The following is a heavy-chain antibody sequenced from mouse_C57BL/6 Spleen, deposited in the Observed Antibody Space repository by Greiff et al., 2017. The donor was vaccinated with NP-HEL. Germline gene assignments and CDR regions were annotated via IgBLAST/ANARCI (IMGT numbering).Heavy chain of an antibody. V-gene: IGHV14-2*01. CDR3: ARGFTTVAPFAY. CDR2: IDPEDGET. CDR1: GFNIKDYY. Sequence: VQLQQSGAELVKPGASVTLSCTASGFNIKDYYMHWVKQRTEQGLEWIGRIDPEDGETKYAPKFQGKATITADTSSNTAYLQLSSLTSEDTAVYYCARGFTTVAPFAYWGQGTLVTVSA. D-gene: IGHD1-1*01. J-gene: IGHJ3*01.